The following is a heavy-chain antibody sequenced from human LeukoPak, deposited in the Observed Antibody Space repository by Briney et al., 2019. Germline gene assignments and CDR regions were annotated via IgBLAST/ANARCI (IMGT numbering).Heavy chain of an antibody. Sequence: GGSLRLSCAASGFTFSSYAMHWVRLAPGKGLEWVAVISYDGSNKYYADSVKGRFTISRDNSKNTLYLQMNSLRAEDTAVYYCARDGLRESYYYYYMDVWGKGTTVTVSS. D-gene: IGHD3-10*01. V-gene: IGHV3-30-3*01. J-gene: IGHJ6*03. CDR3: ARDGLRESYYYYYMDV. CDR2: ISYDGSNK. CDR1: GFTFSSYA.